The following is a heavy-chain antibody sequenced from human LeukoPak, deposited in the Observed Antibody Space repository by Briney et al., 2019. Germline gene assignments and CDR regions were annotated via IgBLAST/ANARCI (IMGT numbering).Heavy chain of an antibody. D-gene: IGHD3-10*01. CDR1: GGSFSGYY. CDR3: ARNLTGTGVYDY. J-gene: IGHJ4*02. V-gene: IGHV4-34*01. Sequence: PSETLSLTCAVCGGSFSGYYWSWLRQPPGKGLEWIGEINHSGSTNYNPSLKSRVTISVDTSKNQFSLKLSSVTAADTAVYYCARNLTGTGVYDYWGQGKLVTVSS. CDR2: INHSGST.